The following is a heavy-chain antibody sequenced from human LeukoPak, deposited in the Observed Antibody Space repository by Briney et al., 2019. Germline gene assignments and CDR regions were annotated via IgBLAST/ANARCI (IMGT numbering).Heavy chain of an antibody. Sequence: KPSETLSLTCTVSGVSISSSNSYWGWIRQPPGKGLEWIGSIYYSGNTYYNASLKSQVSISIDTSKNQCSLKLTSVTAADTAVYYCAGSDTTGYLPREWDYWYFDLWGRGTLVTVSS. V-gene: IGHV4-39*01. J-gene: IGHJ2*01. CDR2: IYYSGNT. D-gene: IGHD3-9*01. CDR1: GVSISSSNSY. CDR3: AGSDTTGYLPREWDYWYFDL.